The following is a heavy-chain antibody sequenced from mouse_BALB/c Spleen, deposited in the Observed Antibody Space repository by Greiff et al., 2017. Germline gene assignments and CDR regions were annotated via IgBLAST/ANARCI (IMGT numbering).Heavy chain of an antibody. CDR1: GFNIKDTY. Sequence: EVKLQESGAELVKPGASVKLSCTASGFNIKDTYMHWVKQRPEQGLEWIGRIDPANGNTKYDPKFQGKATITADTSSNTAYLQLSSLTSEDTAVYYCARGYGNAYWGQGTLVTVSA. CDR3: ARGYGNAY. V-gene: IGHV14-3*02. J-gene: IGHJ3*01. D-gene: IGHD1-1*01. CDR2: IDPANGNT.